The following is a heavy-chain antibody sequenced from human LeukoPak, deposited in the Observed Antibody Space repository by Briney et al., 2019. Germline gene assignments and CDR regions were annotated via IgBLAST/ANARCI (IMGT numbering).Heavy chain of an antibody. J-gene: IGHJ6*02. CDR2: IGRYGVTT. CDR1: GFTFSRHA. CDR3: ATLSDRNFYYSYGLDV. V-gene: IGHV3-48*03. D-gene: IGHD1-14*01. Sequence: PGGSLRLSCAASGFTFSRHAMTWVRQAPGKGLEWVAYIGRYGVTTYYADPVKGRFTISGDNAKNSLNLQMNSLRAEDTAVYYCATLSDRNFYYSYGLDVWGQGTTVTVS.